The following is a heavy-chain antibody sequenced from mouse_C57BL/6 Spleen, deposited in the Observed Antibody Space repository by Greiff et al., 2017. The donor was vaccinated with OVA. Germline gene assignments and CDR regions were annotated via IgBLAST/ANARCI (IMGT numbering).Heavy chain of an antibody. CDR2: ISYDGSN. Sequence: EVKLVESGPGLVKPSQSLSLTCSVTGYSITSGYYWNWIRQFPGNKLEWMGYISYDGSNNYNPSLKNRISITRDTSKNQFFLKLNSVTTEDTATYYCASLITTVVATPAYWGQGTLVTVSA. CDR3: ASLITTVVATPAY. D-gene: IGHD1-1*01. CDR1: GYSITSGYY. V-gene: IGHV3-6*01. J-gene: IGHJ3*01.